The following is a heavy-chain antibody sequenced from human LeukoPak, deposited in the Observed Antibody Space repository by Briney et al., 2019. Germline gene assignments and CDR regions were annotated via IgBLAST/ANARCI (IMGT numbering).Heavy chain of an antibody. Sequence: GGSLRLSCAASGFTFSSYAMSWVRQAPGKGLEWVSAISGSGGSTYYADSVKGRFTISRDNSKNTLYLRMNSLRAEDTAVYYCAKVGPQGDYDGGALDYWGQGTLVTVSS. V-gene: IGHV3-23*01. CDR1: GFTFSSYA. J-gene: IGHJ4*02. CDR3: AKVGPQGDYDGGALDY. CDR2: ISGSGGST. D-gene: IGHD4-17*01.